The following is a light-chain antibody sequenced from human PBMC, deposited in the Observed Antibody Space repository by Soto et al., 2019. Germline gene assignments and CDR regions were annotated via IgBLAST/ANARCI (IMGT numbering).Light chain of an antibody. Sequence: NFMLTQPHSVSESPGKTVTISCTGSSGSIASNYVQWYQQRPGSAPTTVIYEDNQRPSGVPDRVSGSIDSSSNSASLTISGLKTEDEADYYCQSYDSSNHVVFGGGTKLTVL. CDR1: SGSIASNY. V-gene: IGLV6-57*02. CDR3: QSYDSSNHVV. J-gene: IGLJ2*01. CDR2: EDN.